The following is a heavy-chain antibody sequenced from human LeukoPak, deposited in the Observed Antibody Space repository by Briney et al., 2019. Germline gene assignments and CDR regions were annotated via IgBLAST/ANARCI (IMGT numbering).Heavy chain of an antibody. D-gene: IGHD2-8*01. CDR1: GGSISSNN. CDR3: ARVTNIRMGVGYNYYYYMDV. J-gene: IGHJ6*03. V-gene: IGHV4-59*01. CDR2: IYYSGST. Sequence: SETLSLTCTVSGGSISSNNWSWIRQPPGKGLEWIGFIYYSGSTNYNPSLKGRVTISLDTFQNQFSLKLSSVTAADTAVYYCARVTNIRMGVGYNYYYYMDVWGKGTTVTVSS.